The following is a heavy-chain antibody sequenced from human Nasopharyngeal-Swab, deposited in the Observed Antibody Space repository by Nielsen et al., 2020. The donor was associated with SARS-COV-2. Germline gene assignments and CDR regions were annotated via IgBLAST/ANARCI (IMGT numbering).Heavy chain of an antibody. V-gene: IGHV4-39*01. J-gene: IGHJ6*03. CDR3: ATYGYGSYYYYYTDV. CDR2: IYYSGST. D-gene: IGHD5-18*01. Sequence: SETLSLTCTVSGGSISSSSYYWGWIRQPPGKGLEWIGSIYYSGSTYYNPSLKSRVTISVDTSKNQFSLKLSSVTAAHTAVYYCATYGYGSYYYYYTDVWGEGTTVTVSS. CDR1: GGSISSSSYY.